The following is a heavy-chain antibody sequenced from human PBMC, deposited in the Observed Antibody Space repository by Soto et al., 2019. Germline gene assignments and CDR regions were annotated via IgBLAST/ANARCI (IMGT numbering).Heavy chain of an antibody. Sequence: ASVKVSCKVSGYTFTSYAMHWVRQAPGQRLEWMGWINAGNGNTKYSQKFQGRVTITRDTSASTAYMELSSLRSEDTAVYYCARVYDYYGSGSLSRWGQGTLVTVSS. CDR3: ARVYDYYGSGSLSR. CDR2: INAGNGNT. D-gene: IGHD3-10*01. CDR1: GYTFTSYA. J-gene: IGHJ4*02. V-gene: IGHV1-3*01.